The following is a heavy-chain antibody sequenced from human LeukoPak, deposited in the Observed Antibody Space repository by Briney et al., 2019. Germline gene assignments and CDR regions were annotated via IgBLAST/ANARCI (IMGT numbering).Heavy chain of an antibody. V-gene: IGHV1-2*02. Sequence: ASVKVSRRASGYTFTGYYMHWVRQAPGQGLEWMGWINPNSGGTNYAQKFQGRVTMTRDTSSSTAYMELSRVRSDDTAVYYFARDPGYDSSGYYSDYFDYWGQGTLVTVSS. CDR1: GYTFTGYY. J-gene: IGHJ4*02. CDR3: ARDPGYDSSGYYSDYFDY. D-gene: IGHD3-22*01. CDR2: INPNSGGT.